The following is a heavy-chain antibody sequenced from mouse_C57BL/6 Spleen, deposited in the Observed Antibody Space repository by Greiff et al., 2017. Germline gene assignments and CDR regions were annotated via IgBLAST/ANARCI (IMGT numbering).Heavy chain of an antibody. Sequence: VQVVESGAELARPGASVKLSCKASGYTFTSYGISWVKQRPGQGLEWIGEIYPRSGNTYYNEKFKGKATLTADKSSSTAYMELRSLTSEDSAVYFCARYYYGSSSYYYAMDYWGQGTSVTVSS. D-gene: IGHD1-1*01. V-gene: IGHV1-81*01. CDR3: ARYYYGSSSYYYAMDY. CDR2: IYPRSGNT. J-gene: IGHJ4*01. CDR1: GYTFTSYG.